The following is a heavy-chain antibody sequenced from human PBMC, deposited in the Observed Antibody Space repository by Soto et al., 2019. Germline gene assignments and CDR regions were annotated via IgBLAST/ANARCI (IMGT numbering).Heavy chain of an antibody. CDR3: ASGQGYCSGGICYSYYSGMDV. D-gene: IGHD2-15*01. CDR1: GGSFSSDA. Sequence: AAVKVSCKASGGSFSSDAFSWVRQAPGQGLEWMGGVIPTSGTANYAQKFQGRATITADESTSTAHMEMSSLPSEDTAVYFCASGQGYCSGGICYSYYSGMDVWGQGTTVTVSS. J-gene: IGHJ6*02. CDR2: VIPTSGTA. V-gene: IGHV1-69*13.